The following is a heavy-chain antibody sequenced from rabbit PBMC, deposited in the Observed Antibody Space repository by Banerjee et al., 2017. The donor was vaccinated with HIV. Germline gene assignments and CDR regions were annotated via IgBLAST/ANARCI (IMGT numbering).Heavy chain of an antibody. CDR1: GIDFSIYYY. CDR3: ARGLVAGVLDL. Sequence: QQQLEESGGGLVKPGGTLTLTCKASGIDFSIYYYICWVRQAPGKGLEWIGCIDAGSSGSTYYASWAKGRFTISKTSSTTVTLQMTSLTAADTATYFCARGLVAGVLDLWGPGTLVTVS. CDR2: IDAGSSGST. D-gene: IGHD3-3*01. J-gene: IGHJ4*01. V-gene: IGHV1S45*01.